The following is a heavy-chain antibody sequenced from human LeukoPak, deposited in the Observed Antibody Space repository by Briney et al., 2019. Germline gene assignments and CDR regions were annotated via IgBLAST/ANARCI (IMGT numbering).Heavy chain of an antibody. CDR2: ISADGGTT. V-gene: IGHV3-23*01. CDR3: AKDGWEVRGTIIFGIGWFDS. J-gene: IGHJ5*01. D-gene: IGHD3-10*01. CDR1: GFTFSTYA. Sequence: GGSLRLSCAASGFTFSTYAMSWVRQTPGKGLEWVSEISADGGTTLYADSVNGRFTIARDNSKNTLYLQMNGLRAEDTAVYYCAKDGWEVRGTIIFGIGWFDSWGQGTLVTVSS.